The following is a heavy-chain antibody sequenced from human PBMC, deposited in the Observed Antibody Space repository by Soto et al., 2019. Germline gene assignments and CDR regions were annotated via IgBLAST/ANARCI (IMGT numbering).Heavy chain of an antibody. CDR2: IWYDGSNK. Sequence: GGSLRLSCAASGFTFSSYGMHWVRQAPGKGLEWVAVIWYDGSNKYYADSVKGRFTISRDNSKNTLYLQMNSLRAEDTAVYYCARGREVVVVPAALIDYWGQGTLVTVSS. D-gene: IGHD2-2*01. J-gene: IGHJ4*02. V-gene: IGHV3-33*01. CDR1: GFTFSSYG. CDR3: ARGREVVVVPAALIDY.